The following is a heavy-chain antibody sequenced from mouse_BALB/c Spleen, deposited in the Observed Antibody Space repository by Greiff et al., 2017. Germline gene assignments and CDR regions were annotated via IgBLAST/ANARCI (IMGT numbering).Heavy chain of an antibody. CDR2: ISYSGST. Sequence: EVQLVESGPGLVKPSQSLSLTCTVTGYSITSDYAWNWIRQFPGNKLEWMGYISYSGSTSYNPSLKSRISITRDTSKNQFFLQLNSVTTEDTATYYCARLGNYDYAMDYWGQGTSVTVSS. CDR3: ARLGNYDYAMDY. D-gene: IGHD2-1*01. CDR1: GYSITSDYA. J-gene: IGHJ4*01. V-gene: IGHV3-2*02.